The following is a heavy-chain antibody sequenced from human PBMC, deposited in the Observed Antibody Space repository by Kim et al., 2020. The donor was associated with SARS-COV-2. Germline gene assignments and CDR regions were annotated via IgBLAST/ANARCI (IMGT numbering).Heavy chain of an antibody. V-gene: IGHV3-7*01. Sequence: GSEKFYVDSGKGRFTISRDNARKSLFLQMDSLRPEDTAVYYCVAGGTYLGVWGQGTLVTVSS. CDR3: VAGGTYLGV. J-gene: IGHJ4*02. D-gene: IGHD3-16*01. CDR2: GSEK.